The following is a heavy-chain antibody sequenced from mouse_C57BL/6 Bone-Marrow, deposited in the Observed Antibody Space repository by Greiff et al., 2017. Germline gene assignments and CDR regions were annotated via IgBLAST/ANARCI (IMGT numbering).Heavy chain of an antibody. Sequence: EVKVVESGGDLVKPGGSLKLSCAASGFTFSSYGMSWVRQTPDKRLEWVATISSGGSYTYYPDSVKGRFTISRDNAKNTLYLQMSSLKSEDTAMYYWARPRPLYYDYDGWYFDVWGTGTTVTVSS. J-gene: IGHJ1*03. D-gene: IGHD2-4*01. CDR3: ARPRPLYYDYDGWYFDV. CDR1: GFTFSSYG. V-gene: IGHV5-6*01. CDR2: ISSGGSYT.